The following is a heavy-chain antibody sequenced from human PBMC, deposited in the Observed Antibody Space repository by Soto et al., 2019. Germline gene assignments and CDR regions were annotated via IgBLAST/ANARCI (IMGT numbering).Heavy chain of an antibody. CDR3: ARDRGVAARNYYYYYGMDV. D-gene: IGHD6-6*01. J-gene: IGHJ6*02. Sequence: RLSCAASGFTFSSYSMNWVRQAPGKGLEWVSSISSSSSYIYYADSVKGRFTISRDNAKNSLYLQMNSLRAEDTAVYYFARDRGVAARNYYYYYGMDVWGQGTTVTVSS. CDR2: ISSSSSYI. V-gene: IGHV3-21*01. CDR1: GFTFSSYS.